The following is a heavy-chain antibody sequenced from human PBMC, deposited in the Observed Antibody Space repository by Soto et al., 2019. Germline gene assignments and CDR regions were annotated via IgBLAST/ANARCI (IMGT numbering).Heavy chain of an antibody. Sequence: QITLNESGPTQVKPRQTLTLTCTFSGFSLTTSGVGVGWIRQSPGKAPEWLALVYWDDDKLYSPSLKSRLTINKDTSKNQVVLTMADLDPADTATYYCAHRVLRTVFGLVTTTAIYFDFWGQGTPVAVSS. CDR3: AHRVLRTVFGLVTTTAIYFDF. CDR2: VYWDDDK. D-gene: IGHD3-3*01. V-gene: IGHV2-5*02. J-gene: IGHJ4*02. CDR1: GFSLTTSGVG.